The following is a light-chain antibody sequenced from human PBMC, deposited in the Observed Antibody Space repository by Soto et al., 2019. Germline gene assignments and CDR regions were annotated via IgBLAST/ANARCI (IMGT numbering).Light chain of an antibody. Sequence: EIVLTQSPATLSLSPGERATLSCRASQSVSSYLAWYQQKPGQAPRLLIYDASNRATGIPARFSGSGSGTDFTLTISSLEPEDFAVYYCQRGSNWVTFGGGTKVEIK. V-gene: IGKV3-11*01. CDR1: QSVSSY. CDR3: QRGSNWVT. CDR2: DAS. J-gene: IGKJ4*01.